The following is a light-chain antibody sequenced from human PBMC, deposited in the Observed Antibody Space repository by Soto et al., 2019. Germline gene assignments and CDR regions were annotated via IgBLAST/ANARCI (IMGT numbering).Light chain of an antibody. CDR1: QSVSSN. CDR2: GVS. V-gene: IGKV3D-15*01. Sequence: EIVMTQSPATLSVSPGERATLSCRASQSVSSNLAWYQQKPGQSPRLLIYGVSSRATGIPDRFSGSGSGTDFTLTISRVEPEDFAVYFCQHYGDSSWTFGQGSRVEIK. CDR3: QHYGDSSWT. J-gene: IGKJ1*01.